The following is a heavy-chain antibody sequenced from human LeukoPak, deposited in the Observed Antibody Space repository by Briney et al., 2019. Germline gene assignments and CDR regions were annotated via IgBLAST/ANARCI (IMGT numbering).Heavy chain of an antibody. D-gene: IGHD4-17*01. CDR2: ITNTGRTI. J-gene: IGHJ4*02. CDR1: GFSFSSFE. CDR3: ARGGAYGMMGY. Sequence: GGSLRLSCVASGFSFSSFEMNWVRQAPGKGLEWLSYITNTGRTIYYADSVRGRFTISRDNAKNSLYLHMNSLRGDDTAIYYCARGGAYGMMGYWGQGTLVTVSS. V-gene: IGHV3-48*03.